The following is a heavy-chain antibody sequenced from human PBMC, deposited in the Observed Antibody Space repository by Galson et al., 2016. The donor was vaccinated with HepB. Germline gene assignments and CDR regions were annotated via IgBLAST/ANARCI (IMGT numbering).Heavy chain of an antibody. D-gene: IGHD3-10*01. Sequence: SETLSLTCAVFGGSFSDYFWNWIRQTPGKGLEWIGEIHQSGSTNHNPSLRSRVTMSVDTSKSQFSLKLTSVTAADTAVYYCTRRRRYGSGSLAHDYWGQGTLVTVSS. CDR1: GGSFSDYF. J-gene: IGHJ4*02. V-gene: IGHV4-34*01. CDR2: IHQSGST. CDR3: TRRRRYGSGSLAHDY.